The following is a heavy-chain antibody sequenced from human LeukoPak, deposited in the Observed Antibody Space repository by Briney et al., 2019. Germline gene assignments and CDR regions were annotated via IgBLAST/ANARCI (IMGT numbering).Heavy chain of an antibody. CDR1: GASINNYY. CDR3: ARNQLGSGWHSSAY. Sequence: SETLSLTCTVSGASINNYYWTWIRQPPGKGLEWTGYISDIGRTNYNPSLESRVTISVDTSKNQFSLKLNSVTAADTAVYYCARNQLGSGWHSSAYWGQGTRVTVSS. J-gene: IGHJ4*02. CDR2: ISDIGRT. D-gene: IGHD6-19*01. V-gene: IGHV4-59*01.